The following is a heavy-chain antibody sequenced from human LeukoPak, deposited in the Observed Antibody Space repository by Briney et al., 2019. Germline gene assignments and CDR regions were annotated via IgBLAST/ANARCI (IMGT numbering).Heavy chain of an antibody. V-gene: IGHV3-48*04. CDR1: GFTFSCYS. D-gene: IGHD3-10*01. CDR2: ISIGRSAT. J-gene: IGHJ4*02. CDR3: ARGEYGSGSYYNYFDY. Sequence: GGSLRLSCVVSGFTFSCYSFIWVRQAPGKGLEGVSYISIGRSATYYADSVKGRFTISRDNAKKAVYLQMNSLRAEDTAVYYCARGEYGSGSYYNYFDYWGQGTLVTVSS.